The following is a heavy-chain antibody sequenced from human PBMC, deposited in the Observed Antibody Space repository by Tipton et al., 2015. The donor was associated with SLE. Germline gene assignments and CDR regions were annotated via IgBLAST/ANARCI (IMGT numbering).Heavy chain of an antibody. CDR2: IYSSSKT. CDR3: AKGPREAFFDWLFHS. CDR1: GFTFSSYA. Sequence: SLRLSCAASGFTFSSYAMSWVRQAPGKGLEWVSIIYSSSKTSYADSLRGRFTISRDDSKNTLYLQMSSLRADDTAIYYCAKGPREAFFDWLFHSWGPGTLVTVSS. D-gene: IGHD3/OR15-3a*01. J-gene: IGHJ5*01. V-gene: IGHV3-23*03.